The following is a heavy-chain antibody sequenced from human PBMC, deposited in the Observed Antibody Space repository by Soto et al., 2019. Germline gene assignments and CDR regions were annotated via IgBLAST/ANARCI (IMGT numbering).Heavy chain of an antibody. CDR3: AKDLYDFWSGYYPPLVCLDY. J-gene: IGHJ4*02. D-gene: IGHD3-3*01. Sequence: ASVKVSCKASGYTFTSYAMHWVRQAPGQRLEWMGWINAGNGNTKYSQKFQGRVTITRDTSASTAYMELSSLRSEDTAVYYCAKDLYDFWSGYYPPLVCLDYWGQGTLVTVSS. V-gene: IGHV1-3*01. CDR1: GYTFTSYA. CDR2: INAGNGNT.